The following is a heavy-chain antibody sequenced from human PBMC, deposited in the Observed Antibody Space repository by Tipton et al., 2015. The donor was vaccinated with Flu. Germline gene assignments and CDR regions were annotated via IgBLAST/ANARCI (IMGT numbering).Heavy chain of an antibody. V-gene: IGHV4-61*02. CDR2: IFTTGST. CDR3: ARAPTTAVAYV. J-gene: IGHJ4*02. Sequence: TLSLTCTVSGAPISSGYSYWSWVRQPAGKGLEWIGRIFTTGSTNYNPSLKSRVTISVDTSKNQFSLKLNSVTAADTAVYYCARAPTTAVAYVWGQGTLVTVSS. D-gene: IGHD5-18*01. CDR1: GAPISSGYSY.